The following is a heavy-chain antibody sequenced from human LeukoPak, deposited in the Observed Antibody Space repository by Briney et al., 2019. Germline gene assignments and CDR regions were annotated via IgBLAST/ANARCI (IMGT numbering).Heavy chain of an antibody. Sequence: SGGSLRLSCAASGFTFSSYSRNWVRQAPGKGLEWVSSISSSSSYIYYADSVRGRFTISRDNAKNSLYLQMNGLRAEDTAVYYCARARSYGDYTLWYFDYWGQGTLVTVSS. V-gene: IGHV3-21*01. CDR2: ISSSSSYI. D-gene: IGHD4-17*01. CDR1: GFTFSSYS. CDR3: ARARSYGDYTLWYFDY. J-gene: IGHJ4*02.